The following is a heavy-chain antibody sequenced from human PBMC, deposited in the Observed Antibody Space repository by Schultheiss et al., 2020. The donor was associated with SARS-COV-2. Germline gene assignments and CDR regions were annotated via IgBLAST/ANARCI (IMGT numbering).Heavy chain of an antibody. J-gene: IGHJ6*02. V-gene: IGHV3-30*07. CDR3: ARDRMITFGGVYGMDV. D-gene: IGHD3-16*01. CDR2: ISYDGSNK. CDR1: GFTFSSYA. Sequence: GGSLRLSCAASGFTFSSYAMHWVRQAPGKGLEWVAVISYDGSNKYYADSVKGRFTISRDNSKNTLYLQMNSLRAEDTAVYYCARDRMITFGGVYGMDVWGQGTTVTVSS.